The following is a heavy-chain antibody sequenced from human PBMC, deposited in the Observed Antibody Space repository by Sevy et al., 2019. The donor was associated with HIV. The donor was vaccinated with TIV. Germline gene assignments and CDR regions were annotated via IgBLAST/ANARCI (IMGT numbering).Heavy chain of an antibody. Sequence: SQTLSLTCAISGDSVSSNSAAWNWIRQSPSRGLEWLGRTYYRSKWYNDYAVSVKSRITINPDTSKNQFSLQLNSVTPEDTAVYYCARDRAGLIAVAGTGNYYYGMDVWGQGTTVTGSS. CDR3: ARDRAGLIAVAGTGNYYYGMDV. CDR2: TYYRSKWYN. D-gene: IGHD6-19*01. CDR1: GDSVSSNSAA. V-gene: IGHV6-1*01. J-gene: IGHJ6*02.